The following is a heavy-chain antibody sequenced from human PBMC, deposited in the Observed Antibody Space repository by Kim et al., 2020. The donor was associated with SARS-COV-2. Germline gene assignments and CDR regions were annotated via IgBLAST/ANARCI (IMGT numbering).Heavy chain of an antibody. CDR3: ARDSGYSAYDFVDL. D-gene: IGHD5-12*01. Sequence: YVDSVRGRFELCRDNSKNTLFLQMNSLRLNDTGMYYCARDSGYSAYDFVDLWGQGTLVTVSS. V-gene: IGHV3-30*03. J-gene: IGHJ4*02.